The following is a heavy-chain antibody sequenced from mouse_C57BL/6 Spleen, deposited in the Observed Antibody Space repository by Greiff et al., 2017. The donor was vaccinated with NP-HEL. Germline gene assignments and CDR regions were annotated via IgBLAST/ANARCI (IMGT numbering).Heavy chain of an antibody. CDR2: IDPEDGDT. J-gene: IGHJ2*01. V-gene: IGHV14-1*01. D-gene: IGHD1-1*01. CDR1: GFNIKDYY. Sequence: EVQLQQSGAELVRPGASVKLSCTASGFNIKDYYMHWVKQRPEQGLEWIGRIDPEDGDTEYAPKFQGKATMTADTSSNTAYLQLSSLTSEDTAVYYCTRYYYGSPPFDYWGQGTTLTVSS. CDR3: TRYYYGSPPFDY.